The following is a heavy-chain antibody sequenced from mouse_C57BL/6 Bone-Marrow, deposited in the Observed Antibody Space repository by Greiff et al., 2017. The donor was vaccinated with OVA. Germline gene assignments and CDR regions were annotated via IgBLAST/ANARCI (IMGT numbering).Heavy chain of an antibody. V-gene: IGHV1-72*01. CDR1: GYTFTSYW. CDR3: ARTFITTVVYFDY. Sequence: VQLQQPGAELVKPGASVKLSCKASGYTFTSYWMHWVKQRPGRGLEWIGRIDPNSGGTKYNEKFKSKATLTVDKPSSTAYMQLSSLTSEDSAVYYSARTFITTVVYFDYWGQGTTLTVSS. CDR2: IDPNSGGT. J-gene: IGHJ2*01. D-gene: IGHD1-1*01.